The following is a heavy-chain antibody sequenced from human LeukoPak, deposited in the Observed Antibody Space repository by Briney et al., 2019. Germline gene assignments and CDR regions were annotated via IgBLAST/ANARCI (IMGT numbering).Heavy chain of an antibody. J-gene: IGHJ4*02. CDR1: GFTFKNYG. CDR3: AKDLGMQVWFPL. V-gene: IGHV3-23*01. CDR2: ISGSVVST. D-gene: IGHD5-18*01. Sequence: GGSLRLSCAASGFTFKNYGMSWVRQAPGKGLEWVSLISGSVVSTYYADSVKGRFTISRDISKNTVYLQMNSLRAEDTAVYYCAKDLGMQVWFPLWGQGTLVTVSS.